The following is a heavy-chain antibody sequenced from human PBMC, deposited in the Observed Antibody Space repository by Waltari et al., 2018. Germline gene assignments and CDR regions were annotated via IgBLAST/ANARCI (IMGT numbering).Heavy chain of an antibody. J-gene: IGHJ5*02. CDR3: ARIKIAAAGYWFDP. CDR2: IFSNDEK. CDR1: GFSLSNARMG. Sequence: QVTLKESGPVLVKPTETLTLTCTVSGFSLSNARMGVSWIRQPPGKALEWLAHIFSNDEKSYSTSLKSSLTISKDTSKSQVVLTMTNMDPVDTATYYCARIKIAAAGYWFDPWGQGTLVTVSS. V-gene: IGHV2-26*01. D-gene: IGHD6-13*01.